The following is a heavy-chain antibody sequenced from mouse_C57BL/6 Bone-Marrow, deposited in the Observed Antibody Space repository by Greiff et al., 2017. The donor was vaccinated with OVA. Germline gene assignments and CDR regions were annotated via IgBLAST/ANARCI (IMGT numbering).Heavy chain of an antibody. D-gene: IGHD1-1*01. J-gene: IGHJ2*01. Sequence: QVQLQQPGAELVKPGASVKLSCKASGYTFTSYWMHWVKQRPGQGLEWIGMIHPNSGSTNYNEKFKSKATLTVDKSSSTAYMQLSSLTSEDSAVYYCASNDYYGSSYDDYWGQGTTLTVSS. V-gene: IGHV1-64*01. CDR2: IHPNSGST. CDR1: GYTFTSYW. CDR3: ASNDYYGSSYDDY.